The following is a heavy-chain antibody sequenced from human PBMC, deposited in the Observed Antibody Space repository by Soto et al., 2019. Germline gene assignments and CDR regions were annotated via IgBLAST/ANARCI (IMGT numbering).Heavy chain of an antibody. CDR1: GYSISSGYH. Sequence: PLETLSLTCTVPGYSISSGYHWAWIRQPPGKGLEWLGSVHYSGNTYYNPSLKSRLTLSVDKSKNQFSLNLSSVTAADTAVYYCSRQERVVAEGRWFDPWGQGTLVTVAS. D-gene: IGHD2-15*01. V-gene: IGHV4-38-2*02. CDR3: SRQERVVAEGRWFDP. J-gene: IGHJ5*02. CDR2: VHYSGNT.